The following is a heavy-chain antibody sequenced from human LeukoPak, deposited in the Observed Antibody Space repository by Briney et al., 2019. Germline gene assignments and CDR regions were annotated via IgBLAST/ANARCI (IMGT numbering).Heavy chain of an antibody. CDR3: SRDDGPFGGVRFDH. Sequence: ASVKVSCKASGYTFTAYGISWVRQAPGQGLEWMGWISANNGNTNYAQKVQGRVTMTRDTSTSTAYMELRSLRYDDTAVYYCSRDDGPFGGVRFDHWGQGTLVTVSS. J-gene: IGHJ4*02. CDR2: ISANNGNT. CDR1: GYTFTAYG. D-gene: IGHD3-16*01. V-gene: IGHV1-18*01.